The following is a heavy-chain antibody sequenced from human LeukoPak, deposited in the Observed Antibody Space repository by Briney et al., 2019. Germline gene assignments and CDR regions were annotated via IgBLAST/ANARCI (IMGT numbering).Heavy chain of an antibody. D-gene: IGHD2-15*01. Sequence: GRSLRLSCAASGFTFSIYGMHWVRQAPGKGLEWVAVIANDGRDKKYVDSVKGRFTISRDNSKNTLYLQMDSLRAEDTAVYYCAKDGSIGAAEYYFDSWGQGTLVTVSS. CDR1: GFTFSIYG. V-gene: IGHV3-30*18. CDR3: AKDGSIGAAEYYFDS. CDR2: IANDGRDK. J-gene: IGHJ4*02.